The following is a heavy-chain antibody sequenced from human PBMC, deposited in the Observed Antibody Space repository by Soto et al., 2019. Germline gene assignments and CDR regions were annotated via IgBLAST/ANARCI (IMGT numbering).Heavy chain of an antibody. CDR2: ISYDGRNK. D-gene: IGHD1-26*01. V-gene: IGHV3-30*18. Sequence: GGSLRLSCAASGFTFSGYDMHWVRQAPGKGLEWVAVISYDGRNKYYVDSVKGRFTLSRDNSKNTLYLQMNSLRAGDTAVYYCAKGSYSGVYSDFDYWGQGTLVTVSS. J-gene: IGHJ4*02. CDR1: GFTFSGYD. CDR3: AKGSYSGVYSDFDY.